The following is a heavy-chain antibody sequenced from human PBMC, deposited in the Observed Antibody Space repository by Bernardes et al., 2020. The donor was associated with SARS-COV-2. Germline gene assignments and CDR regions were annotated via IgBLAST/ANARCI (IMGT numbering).Heavy chain of an antibody. CDR1: GFTFSSYE. V-gene: IGHV3-48*03. Sequence: GGSLRLSCAASGFTFSSYEMNWVRQAPGKGLEWVSYISSSGSTIYYADSVKGRFTISRDNAKNSLYLQMNSLRAEDTAVYYCATLVVPAAGYWGQGTLVTVSS. CDR3: ATLVVPAAGY. D-gene: IGHD2-2*01. CDR2: ISSSGSTI. J-gene: IGHJ4*02.